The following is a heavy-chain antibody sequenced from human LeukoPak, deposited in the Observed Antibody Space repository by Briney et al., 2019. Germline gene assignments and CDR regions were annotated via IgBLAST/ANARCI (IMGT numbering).Heavy chain of an antibody. Sequence: GGSLRLSCAASGFTFSSYSMNWVRQAPGKGLEWVAFIRYDGSNKYYADSVKGRFTISRDNSKNTLYLQMNSLRAEDTAVYYCAIIPSSGSYPFDYWGQGTLVTVSS. D-gene: IGHD1-26*01. CDR2: IRYDGSNK. J-gene: IGHJ4*02. CDR3: AIIPSSGSYPFDY. V-gene: IGHV3-30*02. CDR1: GFTFSSYS.